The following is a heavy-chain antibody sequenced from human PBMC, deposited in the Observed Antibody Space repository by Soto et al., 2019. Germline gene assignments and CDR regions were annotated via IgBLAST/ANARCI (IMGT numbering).Heavy chain of an antibody. D-gene: IGHD3-10*01. CDR3: ARVRYYGSRSYYYGMDV. Sequence: SETLSLTCAVYGGSFSGYYWSWIRQPPGKGLEWIGEINHSGSTNYNPSLKSRVTISVDTSKNQFSLKLSSVTAADTAVYYCARVRYYGSRSYYYGMDVWGQGTTVTVS. CDR2: INHSGST. J-gene: IGHJ6*02. CDR1: GGSFSGYY. V-gene: IGHV4-34*01.